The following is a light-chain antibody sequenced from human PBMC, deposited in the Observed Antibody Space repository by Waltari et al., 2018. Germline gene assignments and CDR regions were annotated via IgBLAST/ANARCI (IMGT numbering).Light chain of an antibody. CDR2: GNT. CDR1: SSNFGAGYD. V-gene: IGLV1-40*01. CDR3: QSFDSSLSASV. Sequence: QSVLTQPPSMSGAPGQTVTIPCTGGSSNFGAGYDVHWYQQFPGAAPKLLIYGNTNRASGVPGLFSGSKSGTSASLAIAGLQSEDEAVYYCQSFDSSLSASVFGGGTKLTVL. J-gene: IGLJ3*02.